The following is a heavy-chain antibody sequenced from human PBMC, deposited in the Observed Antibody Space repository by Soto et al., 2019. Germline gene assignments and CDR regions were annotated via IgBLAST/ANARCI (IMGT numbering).Heavy chain of an antibody. CDR1: GFTFSSYS. Sequence: EVQLVESGGGLVKPGGSLRLSCAASGFTFSSYSMNWVRQAPGKGLEWVSSISSSSSYIYYADSVKGRFTISRDNAKNSLYLQMNSLRAEDTAVYYCARANYSNPLLYYYYYGMDVWGQGTTVTVSS. J-gene: IGHJ6*02. D-gene: IGHD4-4*01. CDR2: ISSSSSYI. CDR3: ARANYSNPLLYYYYYGMDV. V-gene: IGHV3-21*01.